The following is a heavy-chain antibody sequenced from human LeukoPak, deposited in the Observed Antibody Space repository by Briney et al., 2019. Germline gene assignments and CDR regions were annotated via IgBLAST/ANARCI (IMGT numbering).Heavy chain of an antibody. CDR2: IWYDGSNK. J-gene: IGHJ6*02. Sequence: GGSLRLSCAASGFTFSSYGMHWVRQAPGKGLEWVAVIWYDGSNKYYADSVKGRFTISRDNSKNTLYLQMNSLRAEDTAVYYCARAVAAAVEVYYYGMDVWGQGTTVTVSS. D-gene: IGHD6-13*01. CDR3: ARAVAAAVEVYYYGMDV. V-gene: IGHV3-33*01. CDR1: GFTFSSYG.